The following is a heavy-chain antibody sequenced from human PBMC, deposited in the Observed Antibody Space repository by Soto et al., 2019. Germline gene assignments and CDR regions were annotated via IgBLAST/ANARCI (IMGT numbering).Heavy chain of an antibody. CDR2: ISSTTNYI. Sequence: GGSLRLSCAASGFTFTRYSMNWVRQAPGKGLEWVSSISSTTNYIYYGDSMKGRFTISRDNGKNSLYLEMHSLRAEDTAVYYCARESEDLTSNFDYWGQGTLVTRLL. CDR3: ARESEDLTSNFDY. V-gene: IGHV3-21*06. CDR1: GFTFTRYS. J-gene: IGHJ4*02.